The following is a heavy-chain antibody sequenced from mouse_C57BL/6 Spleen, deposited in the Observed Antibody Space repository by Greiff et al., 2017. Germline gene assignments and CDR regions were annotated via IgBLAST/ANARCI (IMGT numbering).Heavy chain of an antibody. CDR1: GYAFSSSW. CDR3: FYYDRDY. CDR2: IYPGDGDT. D-gene: IGHD2-4*01. J-gene: IGHJ2*01. Sequence: QVQLQQSGPELVKPGASVKISCKASGYAFSSSWMNWVKQRPGQGLEWIGRIYPGDGDTNYNGKFKGKATLTADKSSSTAYMQLSSLTSEDSAVYYFFYYDRDYWGQGTTRTVSS. V-gene: IGHV1-82*01.